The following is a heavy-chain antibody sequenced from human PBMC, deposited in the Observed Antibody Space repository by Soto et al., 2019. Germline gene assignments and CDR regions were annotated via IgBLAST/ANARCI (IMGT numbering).Heavy chain of an antibody. CDR2: IKQDGNEK. D-gene: IGHD1-26*01. Sequence: EVQLVESGGDLVQPGGSLRLSCAPSGLTFSSNWMSWVRQAPGRGLECVANIKQDGNEKYYVDSVKGRFTISRDNAKNSLYLQMNSLRAEDTAVYYCARVVGAPNWFDPWGQGTLVTVSS. CDR1: GLTFSSNW. V-gene: IGHV3-7*04. J-gene: IGHJ5*02. CDR3: ARVVGAPNWFDP.